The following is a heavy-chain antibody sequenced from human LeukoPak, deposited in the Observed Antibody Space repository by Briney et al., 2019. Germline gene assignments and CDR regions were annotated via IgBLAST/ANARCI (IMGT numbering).Heavy chain of an antibody. CDR3: RFYTSGSDY. J-gene: IGHJ4*02. V-gene: IGHV3-23*01. Sequence: PGGSLRLSCEVFGFTFSTSAMSWVRQAPGKGLEWVSGIRASDDTTYYVDSVKGRFTVSRDNSKNTLYLQMNSLRVEDTAVDYCRFYTSGSDYWGQGTLVTVSS. CDR2: IRASDDTT. D-gene: IGHD3-22*01. CDR1: GFTFSTSA.